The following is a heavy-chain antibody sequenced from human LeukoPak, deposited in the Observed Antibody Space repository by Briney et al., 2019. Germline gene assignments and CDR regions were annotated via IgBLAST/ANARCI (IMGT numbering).Heavy chain of an antibody. CDR2: IIPIFGTA. CDR1: GGTFSSYA. Sequence: SVKVSCXASGGTFSSYATSWARQAPGQGLEWMGRIIPIFGTANYAQKFQGRVTITTDESTSTAYMELSSLRSEDTAVYYCATVPVGATSNPWGQGTLVTVSS. J-gene: IGHJ5*02. V-gene: IGHV1-69*05. D-gene: IGHD1-26*01. CDR3: ATVPVGATSNP.